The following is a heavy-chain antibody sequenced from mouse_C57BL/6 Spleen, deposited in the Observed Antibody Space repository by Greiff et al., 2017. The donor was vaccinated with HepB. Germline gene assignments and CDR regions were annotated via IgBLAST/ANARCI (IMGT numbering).Heavy chain of an antibody. Sequence: EVKLVESGGDLVKPGGSLKLSCAASGFTFSSYGMSWVRQTPDKRLEWVATISSGGSYTYYPDSVKGRFTISRDNAKNTLYLQMSSLKSEDTAMYYCARLGGSSLYWYFDVWGTGTTVTVSS. CDR3: ARLGGSSLYWYFDV. CDR2: ISSGGSYT. J-gene: IGHJ1*03. D-gene: IGHD1-1*01. CDR1: GFTFSSYG. V-gene: IGHV5-6*01.